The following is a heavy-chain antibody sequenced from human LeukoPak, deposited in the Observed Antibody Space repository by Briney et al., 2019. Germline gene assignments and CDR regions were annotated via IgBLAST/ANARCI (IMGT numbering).Heavy chain of an antibody. CDR2: ISGSGGST. CDR3: AKTALAPDDYGDYGDY. V-gene: IGHV3-23*01. D-gene: IGHD4-17*01. CDR1: GFTFSSYA. J-gene: IGHJ4*02. Sequence: PGGSLGLSCAASGFTFSSYAMSWVRQAPGKGLEWVSAISGSGGSTYYADSVKGRFTISRDNSKNTLYLQMNSLRAEDTAVYYCAKTALAPDDYGDYGDYWGQGTLVTVSS.